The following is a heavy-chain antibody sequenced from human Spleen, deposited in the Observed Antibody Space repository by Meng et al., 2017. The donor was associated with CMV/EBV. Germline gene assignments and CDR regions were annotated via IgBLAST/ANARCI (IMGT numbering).Heavy chain of an antibody. Sequence: GGSLRLSCAASGFTFSSYSMNWVRQAPGKGLEWVSSISSSSSYIYYADSVKGRFTISRDNAKNSLYLQMNSLRAEDTAVYYCARDRGYNAFIYAMDGWGQGTTVTVSS. J-gene: IGHJ6*02. CDR3: ARDRGYNAFIYAMDG. CDR1: GFTFSSYS. V-gene: IGHV3-21*01. D-gene: IGHD3-22*01. CDR2: ISSSSSYI.